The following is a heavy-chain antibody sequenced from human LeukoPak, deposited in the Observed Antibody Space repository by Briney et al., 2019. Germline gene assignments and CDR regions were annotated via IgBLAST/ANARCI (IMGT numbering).Heavy chain of an antibody. Sequence: GRSLRLSCAASGFTFDDYAMLWVRQAPGKGLEGVSGISWNSGSIGYADSVKGRFTISRDNAKNSLYLQMNSLRAEDTALYYCAKGVAVTVYWYFDLWGRGTLVTVSS. CDR2: ISWNSGSI. V-gene: IGHV3-9*01. J-gene: IGHJ2*01. CDR3: AKGVAVTVYWYFDL. CDR1: GFTFDDYA. D-gene: IGHD2-21*02.